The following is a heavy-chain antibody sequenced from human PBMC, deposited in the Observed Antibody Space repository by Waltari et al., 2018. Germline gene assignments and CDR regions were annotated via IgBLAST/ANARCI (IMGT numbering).Heavy chain of an antibody. D-gene: IGHD3-16*01. CDR1: GFTFSSYW. J-gene: IGHJ4*02. V-gene: IGHV3-74*01. Sequence: EVQLVESGGGLVQPGGSLRLSCAASGFTFSSYWMHWVRQAPGKGLVWVSRINSDGSSTSYADSVKGRFTISRDNAMNTLYLQMNSLRAEDTAVYYCARGGGSIVHDPLIEDYWGQGTLVTVSS. CDR3: ARGGGSIVHDPLIEDY. CDR2: INSDGSST.